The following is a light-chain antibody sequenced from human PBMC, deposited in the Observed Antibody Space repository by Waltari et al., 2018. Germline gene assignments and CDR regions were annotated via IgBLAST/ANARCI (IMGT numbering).Light chain of an antibody. CDR1: QRVSRT. V-gene: IGKV3-20*01. Sequence: DIVLTQPPGTLSSSPGERATLSCRASQRVSRTLAWYQQKPGQAPRLLIYDASSRATGIPDRFRGSGSGTDFSLTISRLEPEDFAVYYCQKYGTLPATFGQGTKVEIK. J-gene: IGKJ1*01. CDR2: DAS. CDR3: QKYGTLPAT.